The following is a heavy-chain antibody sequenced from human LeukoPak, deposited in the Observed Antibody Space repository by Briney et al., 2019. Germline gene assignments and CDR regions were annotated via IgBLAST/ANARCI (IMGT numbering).Heavy chain of an antibody. CDR3: ATSGSSGSISGSDYFDY. J-gene: IGHJ4*02. Sequence: GRSLRLSCAASGFTFSSYGMHWVRQAPGKGLEWVAVISYDGSNKYYADSVKGRFTISRDNSKNTLFLQMNSLRAEDTAVYYCATSGSSGSISGSDYFDYWGQGTLVTVSS. CDR1: GFTFSSYG. CDR2: ISYDGSNK. V-gene: IGHV3-30*03. D-gene: IGHD3-22*01.